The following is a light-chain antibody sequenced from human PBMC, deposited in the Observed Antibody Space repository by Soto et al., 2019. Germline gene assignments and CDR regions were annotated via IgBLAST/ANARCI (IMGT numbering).Light chain of an antibody. CDR2: GAS. J-gene: IGKJ1*01. V-gene: IGKV3-20*01. Sequence: EIVLTQSPGTLCLSPGERATLSCRASQSVSRNYLAWYQQKPGQAPRLLIYGASSRATGIPDRFSGSGSGTDFTLTISRLEPEDFAVYYCQHYGSSRWTFGQGTKV. CDR1: QSVSRNY. CDR3: QHYGSSRWT.